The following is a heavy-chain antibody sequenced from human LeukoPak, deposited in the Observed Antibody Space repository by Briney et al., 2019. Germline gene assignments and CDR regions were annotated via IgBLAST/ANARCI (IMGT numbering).Heavy chain of an antibody. CDR3: AKGYEQWLNC. Sequence: GGSLRLSCAASGLTFSSHWMHWVRQAPGKGLEWVSAISGGGSSAYYADSVKGRFTISRDNSKNTLYLQVNSLRAEDTAVYYCAKGYEQWLNCWGQGTLVTVSS. J-gene: IGHJ4*02. CDR2: ISGGGSSA. D-gene: IGHD6-19*01. V-gene: IGHV3-23*01. CDR1: GLTFSSHW.